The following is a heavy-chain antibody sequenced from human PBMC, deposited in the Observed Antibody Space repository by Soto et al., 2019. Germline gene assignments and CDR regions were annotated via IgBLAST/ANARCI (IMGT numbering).Heavy chain of an antibody. Sequence: SETLSLTCAVYGGSFSGYYWSWIRQPPGKGLEWIGEINHSGSTNYNPSLKSRVTISVDTSKNQFSLKLSSVTAADTAVYYCARVAAVDYWGQGTLVTSPQ. D-gene: IGHD6-25*01. CDR2: INHSGST. J-gene: IGHJ4*02. V-gene: IGHV4-34*01. CDR1: GGSFSGYY. CDR3: ARVAAVDY.